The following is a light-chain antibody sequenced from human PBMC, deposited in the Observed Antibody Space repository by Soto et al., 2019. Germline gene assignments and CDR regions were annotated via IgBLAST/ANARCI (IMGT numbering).Light chain of an antibody. V-gene: IGKV3-11*01. J-gene: IGKJ1*01. CDR1: QSFRGL. CDR2: DAY. Sequence: EVVLTQSPVTLSLSPGERATLSCRASQSFRGLLAWYQQKPGQAPRLLIYDAYNRATGIPPRFSGSGSGTDFTLTISRLEPEDFAVYYCQQYGTSPRMFGQGTKVDIK. CDR3: QQYGTSPRM.